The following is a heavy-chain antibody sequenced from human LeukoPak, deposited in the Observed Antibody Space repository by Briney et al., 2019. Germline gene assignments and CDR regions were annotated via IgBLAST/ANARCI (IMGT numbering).Heavy chain of an antibody. CDR1: GFTFDNCA. J-gene: IGHJ4*02. Sequence: GGSLRLSCAASGFTFDNCAMHWVRQAPGKGLEWVAGISWDSGNIGYADSVKGRFTISRDNAKNSLYLQMNSLRIEDTALYYCAKSLGSTMYYFDSWGQGTLVTVSS. CDR3: AKSLGSTMYYFDS. D-gene: IGHD6-13*01. V-gene: IGHV3-9*01. CDR2: ISWDSGNI.